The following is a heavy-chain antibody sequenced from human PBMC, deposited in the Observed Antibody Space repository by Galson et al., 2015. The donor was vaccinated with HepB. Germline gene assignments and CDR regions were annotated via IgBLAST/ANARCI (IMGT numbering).Heavy chain of an antibody. J-gene: IGHJ4*02. D-gene: IGHD6-19*01. CDR2: ISNNAGKT. CDR1: GFSLDSRA. V-gene: IGHV3-23*01. CDR3: AKDHPISGWPAFDY. Sequence: SLRLSCAVSGFSLDSRAMSWVRQAPGKSLEWLSSISNNAGKTYYAGSGRGSFTISRDESKNAVFLQMDSLRADDTAEYYCAKDHPISGWPAFDYWSQGSTVVVSS.